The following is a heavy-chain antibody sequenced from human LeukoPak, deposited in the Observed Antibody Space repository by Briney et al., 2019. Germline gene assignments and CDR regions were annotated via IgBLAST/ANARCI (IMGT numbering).Heavy chain of an antibody. J-gene: IGHJ6*02. CDR3: ARGGFVVAPPLAV. Sequence: GASVKVSCKASEYTFTGYYLHWVRQAPGQGLEWMGCINPGSGGTNYAQKFRDRVTMTRDMYISTAYMELSSLRYDDTAVYYCARGGFVVAPPLAVWGQGTTVTVSS. CDR1: EYTFTGYY. V-gene: IGHV1-2*02. D-gene: IGHD3-3*01. CDR2: INPGSGGT.